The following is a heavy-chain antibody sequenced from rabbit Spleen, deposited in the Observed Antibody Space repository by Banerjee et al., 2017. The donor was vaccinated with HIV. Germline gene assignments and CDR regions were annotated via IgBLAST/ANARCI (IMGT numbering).Heavy chain of an antibody. Sequence: QSLEESGGDLVKPGASLTLTCTASGFSFSSSDYMCWVRQTPGKGLEWIACIDIGSSGFTYSASWAKGRFTISKTSSTTVTLQMTSLTAADTATYFCARGSAAMTMVITGFYFNLWGPGTLVTVS. CDR1: GFSFSSSDY. CDR3: ARGSAAMTMVITGFYFNL. CDR2: IDIGSSGFT. D-gene: IGHD2-1*01. J-gene: IGHJ4*01. V-gene: IGHV1S40*01.